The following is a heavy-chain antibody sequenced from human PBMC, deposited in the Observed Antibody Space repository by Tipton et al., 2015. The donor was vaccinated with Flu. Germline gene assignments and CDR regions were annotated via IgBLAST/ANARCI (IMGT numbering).Heavy chain of an antibody. CDR3: ARGPPGPSIRAYYFDI. D-gene: IGHD2-21*01. Sequence: TLSLTCTVSGGSIRGYYWNWIRQFPGKGLEWIGFVYYTGSTNYKSSLKSRVTISTDTSTNQVSLKMNSVIAADTAVYYCARGPPGPSIRAYYFDIWGQGVLVTVSS. CDR2: VYYTGST. CDR1: GGSIRGYY. J-gene: IGHJ4*02. V-gene: IGHV4-59*01.